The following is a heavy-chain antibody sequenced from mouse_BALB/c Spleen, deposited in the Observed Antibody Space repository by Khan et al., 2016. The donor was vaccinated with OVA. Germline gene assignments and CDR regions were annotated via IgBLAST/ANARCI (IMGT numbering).Heavy chain of an antibody. D-gene: IGHD1-1*01. CDR1: GYSITSDYA. V-gene: IGHV3-2*02. CDR2: ISYSGNT. J-gene: IGHJ2*01. CDR3: ARVYGGDFDY. Sequence: VQLQESGPGLVKPSQSLSLTCTVTGYSITSDYAWNWIRQFPGNKLEWMGYISYSGNTNYNPSLKSRISITRDTSENQFFLQLNSVTIEDTATYYCARVYGGDFDYWGQGTTLTVSS.